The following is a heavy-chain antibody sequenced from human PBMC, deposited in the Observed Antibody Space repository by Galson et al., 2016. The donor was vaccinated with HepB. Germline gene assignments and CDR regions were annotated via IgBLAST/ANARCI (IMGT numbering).Heavy chain of an antibody. V-gene: IGHV4-61*01. Sequence: SETLSLTCTVSGGSVSSGNYFWSWIRQPPGKGLEWIGSMYYSGSPNYNPSLKSRVTMSVDTSKNQFSLKLSSVTAADTAVYYCARVRCSGTSCLPYYGLDVWGQGTTVTVSS. CDR2: MYYSGSP. J-gene: IGHJ6*02. CDR1: GGSVSSGNYF. CDR3: ARVRCSGTSCLPYYGLDV. D-gene: IGHD2-2*01.